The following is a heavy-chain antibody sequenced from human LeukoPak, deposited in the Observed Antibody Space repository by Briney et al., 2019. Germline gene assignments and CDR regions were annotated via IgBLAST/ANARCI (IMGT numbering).Heavy chain of an antibody. CDR3: AAWGLHNY. J-gene: IGHJ4*02. Sequence: GGSLRLSCAASGFLFSRCAMSWVRQAPGKGLEWVSSISGAGDIAHYAESVKGRFTISRDNSGNTLYVQMDSLRAEDTAVYYCAAWGLHNYWGQGTLVTVSS. V-gene: IGHV3-23*01. CDR1: GFLFSRCA. D-gene: IGHD7-27*01. CDR2: ISGAGDIA.